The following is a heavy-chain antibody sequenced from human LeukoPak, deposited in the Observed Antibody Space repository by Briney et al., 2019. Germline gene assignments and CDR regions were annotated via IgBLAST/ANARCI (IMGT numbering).Heavy chain of an antibody. D-gene: IGHD3-9*01. J-gene: IGHJ4*02. CDR3: AKDTGGSVLRYFDWLPNAQHRPDY. CDR1: GFTFSSYG. Sequence: PGGSLRLSCAASGFTFSSYGMHWVRQAPGKGLEWVAVVSYDGSNKYYADSVKGRFTISRDNSKNTLYLQMNSLRAEDTAVYYCAKDTGGSVLRYFDWLPNAQHRPDYWGRGTLVTVSP. CDR2: VSYDGSNK. V-gene: IGHV3-30*18.